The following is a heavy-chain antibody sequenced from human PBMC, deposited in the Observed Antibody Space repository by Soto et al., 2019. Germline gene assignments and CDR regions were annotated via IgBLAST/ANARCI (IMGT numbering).Heavy chain of an antibody. CDR1: GFTFSSYG. J-gene: IGHJ4*02. V-gene: IGHV3-30*18. CDR3: AKDRIRGVGTSTMYY. D-gene: IGHD3-10*01. Sequence: GGSLRLSCAASGFTFSSYGMHWVRQAPGKGLEWVAVISYDGSNKYYADSVKGRFTISRDNSKNTLYLQMNSLRAEDTAVYYCAKDRIRGVGTSTMYYWGQGTLVTVSS. CDR2: ISYDGSNK.